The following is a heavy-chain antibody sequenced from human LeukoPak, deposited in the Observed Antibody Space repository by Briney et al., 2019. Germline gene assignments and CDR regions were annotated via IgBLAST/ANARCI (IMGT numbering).Heavy chain of an antibody. V-gene: IGHV3-7*02. CDR3: ARVITVEGFDY. CDR1: GFTFSNNW. J-gene: IGHJ4*02. D-gene: IGHD6-19*01. CDR2: IKQDGSEK. Sequence: PGGSLRLSCAASGFTFSNNWMSWVRQAPGKGLEWVANIKQDGSEKYYVDSVKGRFTISRDNAKNTLYLQMNSLRAEDTAVYYCARVITVEGFDYWGQGILVTVSP.